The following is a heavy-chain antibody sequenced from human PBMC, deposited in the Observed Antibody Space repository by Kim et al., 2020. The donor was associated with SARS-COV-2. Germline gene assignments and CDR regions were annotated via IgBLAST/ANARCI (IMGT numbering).Heavy chain of an antibody. Sequence: GGSLRLSCVVSRFSFGDYGMHWVRRSPGKGLEWVAFIRADSTSVYYGDSVKGRFTISRDNNENTLYLQMNSLKSDDTGTYYCAKDEGVGVGNWLAAWGLG. CDR2: IRADSTSV. D-gene: IGHD1-26*01. J-gene: IGHJ5*02. V-gene: IGHV3-43*02. CDR3: AKDEGVGVGNWLAA. CDR1: RFSFGDYG.